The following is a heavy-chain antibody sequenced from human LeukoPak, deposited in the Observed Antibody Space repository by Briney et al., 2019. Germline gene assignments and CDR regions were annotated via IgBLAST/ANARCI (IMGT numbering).Heavy chain of an antibody. CDR3: ARGSLGYSGGFSP. V-gene: IGHV3-7*04. J-gene: IGHJ5*02. D-gene: IGHD2-15*01. CDR2: IKQDGSDK. Sequence: GGSLRLSCAASGFTFTSCWISWVRQAPGKGLEWVANIKQDGSDKYYIDSVKGRFTISRDNARNSLYLQMNSLRADDTAVYYCARGSLGYSGGFSPWGQGTLVTVSS. CDR1: GFTFTSCW.